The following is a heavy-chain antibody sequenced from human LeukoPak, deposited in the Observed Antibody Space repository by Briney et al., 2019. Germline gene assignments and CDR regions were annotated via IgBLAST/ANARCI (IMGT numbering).Heavy chain of an antibody. Sequence: ASVRVSCKASGYTFTNFGISWVRQAPGQGLEWMGWISAYNGNTNYAQELQGRVTMTTDTSTSTAYMELRSLRSDDTAVYYCARTYYYDSSGYYYRHWFDPWGQGTLVTVSS. V-gene: IGHV1-18*01. CDR3: ARTYYYDSSGYYYRHWFDP. CDR1: GYTFTNFG. D-gene: IGHD3-22*01. J-gene: IGHJ5*02. CDR2: ISAYNGNT.